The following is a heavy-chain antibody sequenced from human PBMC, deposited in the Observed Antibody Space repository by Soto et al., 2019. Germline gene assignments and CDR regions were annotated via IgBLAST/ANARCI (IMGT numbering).Heavy chain of an antibody. CDR2: IYDGGNS. Sequence: SETLSLTCTVSGGSISSSTSYWVWNRQPPGKGLEWIASIYDGGNSHYHTSLRSRVTISVDTSKNHLSLKLSSVTAADTAVFFCARHSSGSRHPGFDYWGQGTLVTVSS. D-gene: IGHD1-26*01. J-gene: IGHJ4*02. V-gene: IGHV4-39*01. CDR3: ARHSSGSRHPGFDY. CDR1: GGSISSSTSY.